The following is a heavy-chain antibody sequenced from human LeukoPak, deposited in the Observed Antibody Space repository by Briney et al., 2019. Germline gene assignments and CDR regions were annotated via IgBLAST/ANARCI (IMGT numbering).Heavy chain of an antibody. Sequence: GGSLRLSCAASGFTFSSYWMSEVRQAPWEGLEWVAKINQDGTEKAYVDSVRGRFTTSRDNAKNSLFLQMNSLRAEDTAVYYCTRGPLIAAAGTWWGQGTLVTVSS. V-gene: IGHV3-7*03. D-gene: IGHD6-13*01. J-gene: IGHJ4*02. CDR3: TRGPLIAAAGTW. CDR2: INQDGTEK. CDR1: GFTFSSYW.